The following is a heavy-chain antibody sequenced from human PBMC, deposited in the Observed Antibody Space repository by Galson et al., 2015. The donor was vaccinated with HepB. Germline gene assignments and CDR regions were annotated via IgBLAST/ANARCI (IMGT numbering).Heavy chain of an antibody. Sequence: SLRLSCAASGFTFTGYAIHWVRQAPGKGLEWVAVVSYDGINKYYPDSVRGRFTISRDNSKNTVYLQMNSLRPDDTAVYFCARDTGDLWYFDLWGRGTLVTVAS. CDR3: ARDTGDLWYFDL. D-gene: IGHD7-27*01. CDR2: VSYDGINK. V-gene: IGHV3-30*04. CDR1: GFTFTGYA. J-gene: IGHJ2*01.